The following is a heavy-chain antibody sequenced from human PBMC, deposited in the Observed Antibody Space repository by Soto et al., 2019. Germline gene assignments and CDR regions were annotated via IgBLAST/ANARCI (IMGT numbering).Heavy chain of an antibody. CDR1: GGTFSSYP. V-gene: IGHV1-69*13. CDR3: ARPRTVATTKGYDY. CDR2: IIPIFGTV. D-gene: IGHD1-1*01. J-gene: IGHJ4*02. Sequence: SVKVSFKASGGTFSSYPVTWVRQAPGQGLEWMGGIIPIFGTVNSAQKFQGRVTITADESTSTAYMELSSLTSEDTAIYYCARPRTVATTKGYDYWGQGTLVTVSS.